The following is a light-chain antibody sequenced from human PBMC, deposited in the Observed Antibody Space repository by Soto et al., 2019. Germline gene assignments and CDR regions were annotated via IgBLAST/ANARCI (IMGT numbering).Light chain of an antibody. CDR2: KNN. V-gene: IGLV1-47*01. CDR1: SSNIGNDY. J-gene: IGLJ1*01. Sequence: QPVLTQPPSASGTPGQRVTISCSGSSSNIGNDYVCWYQQLPGTAPKLLIYKNNQRPSGVPDRFSGSKSGTSASLAISGLRSEDEADYYCVGWDDSLNGYVFGTGTKLTVL. CDR3: VGWDDSLNGYV.